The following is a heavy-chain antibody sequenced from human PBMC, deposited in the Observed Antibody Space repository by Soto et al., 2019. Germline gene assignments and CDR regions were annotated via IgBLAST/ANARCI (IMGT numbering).Heavy chain of an antibody. CDR1: GSSFTSYW. CDR2: IYPGDSDT. V-gene: IGHV5-51*01. D-gene: IGHD5-12*01. Sequence: ESLKISCKGSGSSFTSYWIGWVRQMPGKGLEGMGIIYPGDSDTRYSPSFQGQVTMSADKSISTAYLQWSSLKATDTAMYYCARHRAEMATIADFDYWGQGTLVTVSS. CDR3: ARHRAEMATIADFDY. J-gene: IGHJ4*02.